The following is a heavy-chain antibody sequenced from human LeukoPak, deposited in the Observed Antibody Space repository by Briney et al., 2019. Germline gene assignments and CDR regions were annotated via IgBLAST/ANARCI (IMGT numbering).Heavy chain of an antibody. D-gene: IGHD6-19*01. Sequence: SGGSLRLSCAASGFTFSSYAMSWVRQAPGKGLEWVSAISGSGGSTYYADSVKGRFTISRDNSKNTLYLQMNSLRAEDTAVYYCAKATGIAVAVAVDYWGQGTLVTVSS. CDR3: AKATGIAVAVAVDY. V-gene: IGHV3-23*01. J-gene: IGHJ4*02. CDR2: ISGSGGST. CDR1: GFTFSSYA.